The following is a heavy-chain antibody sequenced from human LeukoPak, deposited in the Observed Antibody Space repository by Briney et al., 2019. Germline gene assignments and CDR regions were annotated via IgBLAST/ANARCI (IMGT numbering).Heavy chain of an antibody. CDR1: GFSLSNFA. Sequence: GGSLRLSCAASGFSLSNFAMTWVRQAPGKGLEWVAVISYDGSNKYYADSVKGRFTISRDNSKNTLYLQMNSLRAEDTAVYYCAKDSWYCSGGSCYLFDYWGQGTLVTVSS. CDR3: AKDSWYCSGGSCYLFDY. J-gene: IGHJ4*02. D-gene: IGHD2-15*01. CDR2: ISYDGSNK. V-gene: IGHV3-30*18.